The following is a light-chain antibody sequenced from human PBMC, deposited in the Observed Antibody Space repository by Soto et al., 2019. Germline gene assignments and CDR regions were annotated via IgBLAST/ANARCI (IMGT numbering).Light chain of an antibody. V-gene: IGKV1-17*03. CDR1: QGISDR. Sequence: DIQMTQSPSAMSASVGDRVTITCRASQGISDRLAWFQQKPGKVPKRLIYGASSLQSGVSSRFSGSGSGTEFTLTISSLQPEDFATYYCLQHNSYPWTFGQGTKVEIK. J-gene: IGKJ1*01. CDR2: GAS. CDR3: LQHNSYPWT.